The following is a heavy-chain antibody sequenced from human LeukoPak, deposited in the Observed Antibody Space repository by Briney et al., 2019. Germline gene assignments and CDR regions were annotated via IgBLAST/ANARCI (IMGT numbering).Heavy chain of an antibody. CDR3: ARDHDSSGYYQPHFDY. CDR1: GFILSDYY. CDR2: VSRSGSTI. V-gene: IGHV3-11*01. J-gene: IGHJ4*02. Sequence: GGSPRLSCAASGFILSDYYMSWVRQAPGEGLEWVLYVSRSGSTIYYADSVKGRFTISRDNAKNSLNLQMNSLRAEDTAVYYCARDHDSSGYYQPHFDYWGQGTLVTVSS. D-gene: IGHD3-22*01.